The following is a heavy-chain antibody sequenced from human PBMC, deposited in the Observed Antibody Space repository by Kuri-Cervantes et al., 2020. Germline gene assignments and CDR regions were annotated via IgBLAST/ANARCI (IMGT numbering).Heavy chain of an antibody. CDR2: INPNSGGT. V-gene: IGHV1-2*02. D-gene: IGHD3-10*01. J-gene: IGHJ6*02. CDR1: GYTFTGYY. CDR3: ARSLTALWFGDQFWYYYYGMDV. Sequence: ASVKVSCKASGYTFTGYYMHWVRQAPGQGLEWMGWINPNSGGTNYAQKFQGRVTMTRDTSISTAYMGLSRLRSDDTAVYYCARSLTALWFGDQFWYYYYGMDVWGQGTTVTVSS.